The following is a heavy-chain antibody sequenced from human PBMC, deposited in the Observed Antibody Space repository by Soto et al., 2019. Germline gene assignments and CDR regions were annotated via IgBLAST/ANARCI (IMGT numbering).Heavy chain of an antibody. J-gene: IGHJ6*01. V-gene: IGHV1-69*01. CDR2: LIPLFGTS. CDR3: ARDNPTVTTNYKNHDYDMDV. Sequence: QVKLVQSGAEVRKPGSAGKVSCKASGGTFSTYGINWVRQAPGQGLEWMGGLIPLFGTSSSAQQFEGRVTINEEESSSTAYMELSSLRSEDTAVYYCARDNPTVTTNYKNHDYDMDVWGQGATVTVSS. D-gene: IGHD4-4*01. CDR1: GGTFSTYG.